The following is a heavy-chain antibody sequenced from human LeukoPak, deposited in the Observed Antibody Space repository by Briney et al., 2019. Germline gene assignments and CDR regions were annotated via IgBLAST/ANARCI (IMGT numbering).Heavy chain of an antibody. D-gene: IGHD6-19*01. Sequence: PGGSLRLSCAASGFTFSNAWMSWVRQAPGKGLEWVSVIYSGGTTYYADSVKGRFTVSRDNSKNTLYLQMNSLRAEDTAVYYCARTVAGPWGYFDYWGQGTLVTVSS. CDR1: GFTFSNAW. CDR2: IYSGGTT. J-gene: IGHJ4*02. V-gene: IGHV3-53*01. CDR3: ARTVAGPWGYFDY.